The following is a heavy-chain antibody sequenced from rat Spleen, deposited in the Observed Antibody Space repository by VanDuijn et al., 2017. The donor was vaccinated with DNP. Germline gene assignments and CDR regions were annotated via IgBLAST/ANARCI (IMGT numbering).Heavy chain of an antibody. CDR3: TSNPHIRTAAPFDY. D-gene: IGHD3-8*01. J-gene: IGHJ2*01. CDR2: ISPSGGNT. V-gene: IGHV5-25*01. Sequence: EVQLVESGGGLVQPGRSLKFSCAASGFTFSDYAMAWVRQAPKKGLEWVASISPSGGNTYYGDSVKGRFTISSDNAKSTLYLQVNSLRSEDTATYYCTSNPHIRTAAPFDYWGQGVMVTVSS. CDR1: GFTFSDYA.